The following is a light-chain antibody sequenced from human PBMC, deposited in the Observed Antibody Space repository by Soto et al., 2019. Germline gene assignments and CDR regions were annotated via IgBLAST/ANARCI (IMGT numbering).Light chain of an antibody. Sequence: DIQMTQSPSTLSASIGDRVTITCRASQSLRTWLAWFQQKPGEAPKGLIYKVSYLESGVPPRFTASGSDIIFTLTINGLQPDDSATYYCLQYNSYPWTFGQGTKVEIK. CDR1: QSLRTW. CDR2: KVS. J-gene: IGKJ1*01. V-gene: IGKV1-5*03. CDR3: LQYNSYPWT.